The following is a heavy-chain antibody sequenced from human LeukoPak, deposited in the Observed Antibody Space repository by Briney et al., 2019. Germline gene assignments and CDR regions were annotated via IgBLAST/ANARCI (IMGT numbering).Heavy chain of an antibody. D-gene: IGHD3-3*01. CDR2: ISSSSDTI. Sequence: GGSLRLSCAASGFTFSSYGMNWVRQAPGKGLEWVSYISSSSDTIYYADSVKGRFTISRDNAKSSLYLQMNSLRADDTAVYYCARDLPKLLFAVVNRAFDIWGQGTMVTVSS. J-gene: IGHJ3*02. CDR3: ARDLPKLLFAVVNRAFDI. V-gene: IGHV3-48*01. CDR1: GFTFSSYG.